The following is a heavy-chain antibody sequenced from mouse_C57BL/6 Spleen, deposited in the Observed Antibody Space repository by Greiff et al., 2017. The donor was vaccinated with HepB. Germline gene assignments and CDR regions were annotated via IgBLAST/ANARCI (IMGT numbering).Heavy chain of an antibody. Sequence: EVHLVESGGGLVKPGGSLKLSCAASGFTFSDYGMHWVRQAPEKGLEWVAYISSGSSTIYYADTVKGRFTISRDNAKNTLFLQMTSLRSEDTAMYYCARWNGSSYGYFDVWGTGTTVTVSS. CDR1: GFTFSDYG. D-gene: IGHD1-1*01. V-gene: IGHV5-17*01. CDR3: ARWNGSSYGYFDV. CDR2: ISSGSSTI. J-gene: IGHJ1*03.